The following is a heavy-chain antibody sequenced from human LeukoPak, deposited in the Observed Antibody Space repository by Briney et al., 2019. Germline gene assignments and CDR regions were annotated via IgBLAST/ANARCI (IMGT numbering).Heavy chain of an antibody. Sequence: ASVKVSCKASGYTFTSYDINWVRQATGQGLEWMGWMNPNSGNTGYAQKFQGGVTMTRNTSISTAYMELSSLRSEDTAVYYCARDDVEGSSWYGNYYYGMDVWGQGTTVTVSS. V-gene: IGHV1-8*01. CDR3: ARDDVEGSSWYGNYYYGMDV. CDR2: MNPNSGNT. D-gene: IGHD6-13*01. CDR1: GYTFTSYD. J-gene: IGHJ6*02.